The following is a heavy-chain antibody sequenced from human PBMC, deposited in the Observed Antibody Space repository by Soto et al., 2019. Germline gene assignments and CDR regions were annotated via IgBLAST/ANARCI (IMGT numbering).Heavy chain of an antibody. Sequence: SETLSLTCTFSGGSISSCGYYWSWIRQHPGKGLEWIGYIYYSGSTYYNPPLKSRVTISVDTSKNQFSLKLSSVTAADTAVYYCARGVPRFLEWLDLDPWGQGTLVTVSS. CDR2: IYYSGST. D-gene: IGHD3-3*01. CDR1: GGSISSCGYY. CDR3: ARGVPRFLEWLDLDP. V-gene: IGHV4-31*03. J-gene: IGHJ5*02.